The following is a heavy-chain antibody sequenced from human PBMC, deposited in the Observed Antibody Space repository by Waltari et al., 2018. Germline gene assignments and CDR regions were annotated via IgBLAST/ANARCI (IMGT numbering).Heavy chain of an antibody. J-gene: IGHJ4*02. CDR2: IYPSDSET. CDR3: ARNPSGTIVEFDL. V-gene: IGHV5-51*03. Sequence: EVQLVQSGAEVKKPGESLKISCQGSTYSFSSYWIGWVRQMPGKGLEWMGIIYPSDSETKYNPSFQDLVTMSADLSNSTAYLQWSSLKASDTAMYYCARNPSGTIVEFDLWGQGTRVTVSS. D-gene: IGHD3-16*02. CDR1: TYSFSSYW.